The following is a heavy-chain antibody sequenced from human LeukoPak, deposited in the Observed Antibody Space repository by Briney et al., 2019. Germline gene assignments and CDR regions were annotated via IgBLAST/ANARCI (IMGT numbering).Heavy chain of an antibody. CDR1: GGSISSGGYY. Sequence: PSQTLSLTCTVSGGSISSGGYYWSWIRQHPGKGLEWIGYIYCSGSTYYNPSPKSRVTISVDTSKNQFSLKLSSVTAADTAVYYCARGSSATVYYFDYWGQGTLVTVSS. J-gene: IGHJ4*02. CDR2: IYCSGST. CDR3: ARGSSATVYYFDY. V-gene: IGHV4-31*03. D-gene: IGHD3-3*01.